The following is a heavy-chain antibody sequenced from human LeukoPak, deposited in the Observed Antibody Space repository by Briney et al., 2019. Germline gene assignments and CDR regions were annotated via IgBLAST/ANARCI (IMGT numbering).Heavy chain of an antibody. D-gene: IGHD1-26*01. CDR1: GNSYW. CDR3: ARGPPRVGATTEGDY. V-gene: IGHV5-51*01. Sequence: GESLKISCKGSGNSYWIAWVRQMPGQGLEWMGIIYPDDSETIYSPSFQGLVTISADKSISTAYLQWSSLKASDTAMYYCARGPPRVGATTEGDYWGQGTLVPVSS. CDR2: IYPDDSET. J-gene: IGHJ4*02.